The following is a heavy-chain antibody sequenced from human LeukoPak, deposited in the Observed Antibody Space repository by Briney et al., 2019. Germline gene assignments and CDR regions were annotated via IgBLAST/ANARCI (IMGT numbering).Heavy chain of an antibody. CDR1: GYTFTSYG. V-gene: IGHV1-18*01. D-gene: IGHD6-13*01. J-gene: IGHJ4*02. CDR3: AKYLRSTSWPIFDY. Sequence: ASVKVSCKASGYTFTSYGISWVRQAPGQGLEWMGWISAYNGNTNYAQKLQGRVTMTTDTSTSTAYMELRSLRSDDPAVDYCAKYLRSTSWPIFDYWGQGTLGTVSS. CDR2: ISAYNGNT.